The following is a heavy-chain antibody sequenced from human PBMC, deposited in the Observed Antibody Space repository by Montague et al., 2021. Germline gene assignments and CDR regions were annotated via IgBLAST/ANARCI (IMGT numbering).Heavy chain of an antibody. CDR1: GGSISSGGYY. Sequence: TLSLTCTVSGGSISSGGYYWSWIRPEPGKGLEWIGYIYYSGSTYYNPSLKSRVTISVDTTKNQFYLKLSSVTAADTAVYYCARTEVGATFDYWGQGTLVTVSS. CDR3: ARTEVGATFDY. D-gene: IGHD1-26*01. CDR2: IYYSGST. V-gene: IGHV4-31*03. J-gene: IGHJ4*02.